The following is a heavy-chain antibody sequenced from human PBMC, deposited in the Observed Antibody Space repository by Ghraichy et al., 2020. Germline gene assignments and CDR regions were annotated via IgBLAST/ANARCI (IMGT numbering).Heavy chain of an antibody. D-gene: IGHD3-22*01. Sequence: GGSLRLSCAASGFTFSSYAMSWVRQAPGKGLEWVSAISGSGGSTYYADSVKGRFTISRDNSKNTLYLQMNSLRAEDTAVYYCAKGYDSSGYYGLIDYWGQGTLVIVSS. CDR3: AKGYDSSGYYGLIDY. J-gene: IGHJ4*02. CDR2: ISGSGGST. V-gene: IGHV3-23*01. CDR1: GFTFSSYA.